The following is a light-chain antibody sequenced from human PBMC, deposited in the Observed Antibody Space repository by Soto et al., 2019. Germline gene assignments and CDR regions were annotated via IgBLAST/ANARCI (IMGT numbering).Light chain of an antibody. CDR1: QYISNA. CDR3: QQFDNLPLT. J-gene: IGKJ4*02. V-gene: IGKV1-33*01. CDR2: DAS. Sequence: DLQMTQSPSSLSASVGDRVTITCHASQYISNALNWYQQNPGKAPKLLIYDASNLQTGDPSRFSGSGYGTDFTFTVSSLQPEDLATYYCQQFDNLPLTFGGGTKVEIK.